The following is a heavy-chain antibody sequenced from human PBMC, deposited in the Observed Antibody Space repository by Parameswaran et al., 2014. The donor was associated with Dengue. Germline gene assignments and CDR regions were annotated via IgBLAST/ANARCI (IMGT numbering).Heavy chain of an antibody. CDR2: IIPIFRTP. J-gene: IGHJ3*02. D-gene: IGHD6-13*01. V-gene: IGHV1-69*01. Sequence: WVRQAPGQGLEWMGDIIPIFRTPHYAQRFQGRVTITADESTSTAYMELSSLRSEDTAIYYCARDRGAAALHDAFEIWGQGTMVTVSS. CDR3: ARDRGAAALHDAFEI.